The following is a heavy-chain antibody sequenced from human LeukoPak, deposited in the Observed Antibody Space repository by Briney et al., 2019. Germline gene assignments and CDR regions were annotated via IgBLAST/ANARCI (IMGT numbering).Heavy chain of an antibody. Sequence: GASVKVSCKASGYTFTSYGISWVRQAPGQGLEWMGWISAYNGNTNYPQKLQGRVTMTTDTSTSTAYMELRSLRSDDTAVYYCAIDGYCSGGSCPSYYYYGMDVWGQGTTVTVSS. CDR2: ISAYNGNT. J-gene: IGHJ6*02. CDR3: AIDGYCSGGSCPSYYYYGMDV. D-gene: IGHD2-15*01. CDR1: GYTFTSYG. V-gene: IGHV1-18*01.